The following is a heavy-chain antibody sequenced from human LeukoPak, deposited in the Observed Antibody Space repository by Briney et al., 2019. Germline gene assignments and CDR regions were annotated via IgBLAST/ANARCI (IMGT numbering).Heavy chain of an antibody. Sequence: SETLSLTCTVSGGSISSGDYYWSWIRQPPGKGLEWIGYLYYSGSTYYNPSLKSRVTISVDTSKNQFSLKLSSVTAADTAVYYCARDARGYCSSTSCYEDYGMDVWGKGTTVTVSS. V-gene: IGHV4-30-4*01. CDR2: LYYSGST. D-gene: IGHD2-2*01. CDR1: GGSISSGDYY. CDR3: ARDARGYCSSTSCYEDYGMDV. J-gene: IGHJ6*04.